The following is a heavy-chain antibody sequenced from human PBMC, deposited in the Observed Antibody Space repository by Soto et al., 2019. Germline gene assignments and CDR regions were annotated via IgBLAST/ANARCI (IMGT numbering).Heavy chain of an antibody. J-gene: IGHJ4*02. Sequence: HPGGSLRLSCAASGFSFSTYGMHWVRQAPGKGLEWMAVIWNDGSYQFYADSVKGRFTISRDNSKDTVYLQMSSLRAEDTALYYCVRDQQDSCCSWGLGTLVTVSS. CDR1: GFSFSTYG. D-gene: IGHD2-15*01. V-gene: IGHV3-33*01. CDR3: VRDQQDSCCS. CDR2: IWNDGSYQ.